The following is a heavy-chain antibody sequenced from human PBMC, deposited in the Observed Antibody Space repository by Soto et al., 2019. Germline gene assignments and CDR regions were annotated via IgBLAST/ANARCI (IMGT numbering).Heavy chain of an antibody. CDR2: INHSGST. Sequence: TSETLSLTCAVYGGSFSGYYWSWIRQPPGKGLEWIGEINHSGSTNYNPSLKSRVTISVDTSKNQFSLNLSSVTAADTAVYYCARGTVNFDYWGQGTLVTVSS. J-gene: IGHJ4*02. CDR1: GGSFSGYY. CDR3: ARGTVNFDY. D-gene: IGHD2-21*02. V-gene: IGHV4-34*01.